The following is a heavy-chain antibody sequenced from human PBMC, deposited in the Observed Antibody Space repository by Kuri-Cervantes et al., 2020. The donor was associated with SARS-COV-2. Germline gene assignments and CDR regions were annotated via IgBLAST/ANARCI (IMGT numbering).Heavy chain of an antibody. D-gene: IGHD3-22*01. J-gene: IGHJ5*02. CDR3: ARDTDNHDSSRYYYDWFDP. Sequence: SETLSLTCTVSGGSISSDYWTWIRQPPGKGLEWIGHMYYSGSTNYNPSLKSRVTVSVDTSKNQFSLKLSSVTAADTAVYYCARDTDNHDSSRYYYDWFDPWGQGTLVTVSS. CDR2: MYYSGST. V-gene: IGHV4-59*12. CDR1: GGSISSDY.